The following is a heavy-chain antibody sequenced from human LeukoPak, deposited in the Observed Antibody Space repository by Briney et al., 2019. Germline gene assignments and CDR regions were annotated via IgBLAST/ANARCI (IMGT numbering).Heavy chain of an antibody. Sequence: GGSLRLSCAASGFTFTTYAMTWVRQAPGKGLEWVSGISGSGGSTYYADSVKGRFTISRDNSKNTLYLQMNSLRAEDTAVYYCAKGLLVYRYYFDYWGQGTLVTVSS. J-gene: IGHJ4*02. V-gene: IGHV3-23*01. CDR2: ISGSGGST. CDR1: GFTFTTYA. D-gene: IGHD3-22*01. CDR3: AKGLLVYRYYFDY.